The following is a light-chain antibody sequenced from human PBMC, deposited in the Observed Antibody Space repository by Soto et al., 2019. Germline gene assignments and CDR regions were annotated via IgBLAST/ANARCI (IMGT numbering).Light chain of an antibody. V-gene: IGLV2-14*01. J-gene: IGLJ2*01. CDR1: SSDIGYYNY. CDR3: NSYTSSSTVV. Sequence: QSALTQPASVSGSPGQSITISCTGTSSDIGYYNYVSWYQQHPGKAPKLMIYDVTYRPSGVSSRFSASKSANTASLTISGLQAEDEADYYCNSYTSSSTVVFGGGTKLTVL. CDR2: DVT.